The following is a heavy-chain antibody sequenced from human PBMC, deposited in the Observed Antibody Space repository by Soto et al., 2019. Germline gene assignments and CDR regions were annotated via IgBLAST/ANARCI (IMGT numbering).Heavy chain of an antibody. CDR1: GFTFDTYG. CDR2: IWYDGLNK. Sequence: QVQLVESGGGVVQPGRSLRLSCAATGFTFDTYGVHWVRQAPGKGLEWVTIIWYDGLNKYYAESVKGRFTISRDDSKSTVYLQMDSLRADDTSVYYCARDSGRLLIPNEIDHWGRGNLVIVSS. CDR3: ARDSGRLLIPNEIDH. D-gene: IGHD6-25*01. J-gene: IGHJ4*02. V-gene: IGHV3-33*01.